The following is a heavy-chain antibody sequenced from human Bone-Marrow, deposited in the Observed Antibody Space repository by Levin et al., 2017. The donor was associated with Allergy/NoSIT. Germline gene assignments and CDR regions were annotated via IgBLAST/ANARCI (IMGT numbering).Heavy chain of an antibody. J-gene: IGHJ4*02. CDR3: ASLWTKYSYGSGGLS. V-gene: IGHV4-39*07. Sequence: SETLSLTCTVSGGSISSSSYYWGWIRQPPGKGLEWIGSIYYSGSTYYNPSLKSRVTISVDTSKNQFSLKLSSVTAADTAVYYCASLWTKYSYGSGGLSGGQGTLVTVSS. CDR2: IYYSGST. D-gene: IGHD5-18*01. CDR1: GGSISSSSYY.